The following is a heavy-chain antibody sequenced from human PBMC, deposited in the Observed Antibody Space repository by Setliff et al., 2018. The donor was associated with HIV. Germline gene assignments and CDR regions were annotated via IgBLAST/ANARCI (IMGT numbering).Heavy chain of an antibody. CDR3: ATSGFYDILTGPTPGVFDI. V-gene: IGHV1-69*06. D-gene: IGHD3-9*01. CDR2: IIPIFGTA. Sequence: SVKVSCKASGGTFSNYAISWLRQAPGQGLEWMGGIIPIFGTANYAQNFQGRVTMTEDTSTDTAYMALSSLRSEDTAMYYCATSGFYDILTGPTPGVFDIWGQGTMVTVSS. CDR1: GGTFSNYA. J-gene: IGHJ3*02.